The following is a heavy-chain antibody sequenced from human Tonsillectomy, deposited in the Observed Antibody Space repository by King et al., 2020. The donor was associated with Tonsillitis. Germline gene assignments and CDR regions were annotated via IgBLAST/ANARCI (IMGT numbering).Heavy chain of an antibody. J-gene: IGHJ4*02. CDR2: INGDGNTT. Sequence: VQLVESGGGLVKPGGSVTLSCAASGFTFSNYWMHWVRQAPGKGLVWVSRINGDGNTTSYAGSVRGRFTISRDNAKNTLYLQMDSLRAEDTAVYYCARDGRYSSGWSSTADYWGQGTLVTVSS. V-gene: IGHV3-74*01. D-gene: IGHD6-19*01. CDR1: GFTFSNYW. CDR3: ARDGRYSSGWSSTADY.